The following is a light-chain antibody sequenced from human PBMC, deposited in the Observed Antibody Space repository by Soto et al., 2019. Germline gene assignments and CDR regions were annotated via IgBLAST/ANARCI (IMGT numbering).Light chain of an antibody. V-gene: IGKV3-20*01. J-gene: IGKJ1*01. CDR3: QQYGSSPWT. CDR1: QSVRSSY. Sequence: EIVLPQSPGTLSLSPWERATLFCRASQSVRSSYLTWYQQKPGQAPRLLISGAYSRATVIPDRFSGSGSATDFTLNTSRLEPEDLEGYYCQQYGSSPWTFCKVTKGESK. CDR2: GAY.